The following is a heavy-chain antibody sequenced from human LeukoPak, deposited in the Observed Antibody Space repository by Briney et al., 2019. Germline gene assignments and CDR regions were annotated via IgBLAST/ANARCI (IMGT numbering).Heavy chain of an antibody. V-gene: IGHV4-59*08. Sequence: SETLSLTCTVSGGSISSYYWSWIRQPPGKGLEWIGYIYYSGSTNYNPSLKSRVTISVDTSKNQFSLKLSSVTAADTAVYYCARLSGDRYDSWSGYSYFDYWGQGTLVTVSS. CDR1: GGSISSYY. CDR2: IYYSGST. D-gene: IGHD3-3*01. CDR3: ARLSGDRYDSWSGYSYFDY. J-gene: IGHJ4*02.